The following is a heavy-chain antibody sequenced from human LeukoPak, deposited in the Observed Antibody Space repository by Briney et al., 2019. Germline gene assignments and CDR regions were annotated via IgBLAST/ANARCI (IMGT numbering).Heavy chain of an antibody. CDR1: GGSISSYY. Sequence: SETLSLTCTVSGGSISSYYWSWIRQPPGKGLEWIGYIYYSGSTNYNPSLKSRVTISVDTSKNQFSLKLGSVTAADTAVYYCARGSYSSSSYDYWGQGTLVTVSS. CDR2: IYYSGST. D-gene: IGHD6-13*01. CDR3: ARGSYSSSSYDY. J-gene: IGHJ4*02. V-gene: IGHV4-59*01.